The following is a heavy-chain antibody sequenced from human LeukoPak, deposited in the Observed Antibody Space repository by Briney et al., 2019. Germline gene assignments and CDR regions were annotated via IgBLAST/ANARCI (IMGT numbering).Heavy chain of an antibody. Sequence: PGASLRLSCAASGFIFRSYAMSWVRQAPGKGLEWVSAITGSGDTTYYADSVKGRFTISRDNSKNTLYVEMNTLRAEDTAVYYCAKWGDYDILTGYYVSDFWGQGTLVTVSS. V-gene: IGHV3-23*01. D-gene: IGHD3-9*01. CDR2: ITGSGDTT. CDR3: AKWGDYDILTGYYVSDF. J-gene: IGHJ4*02. CDR1: GFIFRSYA.